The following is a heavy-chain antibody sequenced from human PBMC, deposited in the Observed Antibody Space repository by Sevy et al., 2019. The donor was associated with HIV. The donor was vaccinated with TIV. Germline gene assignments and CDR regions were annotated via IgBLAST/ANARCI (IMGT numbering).Heavy chain of an antibody. CDR3: TRVDPYYEFGDV. D-gene: IGHD3-3*01. J-gene: IGHJ6*02. CDR2: ITAYKDNT. CDR1: GYTLNNYG. Sequence: AAVKVSCKASGYTLNNYGISWVRQAPGQGLEWIGWITAYKDNTNYAQNFQGRVTMTTDTSTSTAYMELRSLRSDDTAVYYCTRVDPYYEFGDVWGQGTTVTVSS. V-gene: IGHV1-18*01.